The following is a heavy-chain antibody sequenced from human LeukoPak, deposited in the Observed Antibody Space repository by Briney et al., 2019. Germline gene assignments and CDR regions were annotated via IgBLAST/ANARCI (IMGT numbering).Heavy chain of an antibody. D-gene: IGHD3-16*01. J-gene: IGHJ4*02. CDR3: ARGWGGHGRSWGALDF. V-gene: IGHV3-13*01. Sequence: GGSLRLSCAASGFNFNNNDFHWVRQVAGKRLEWVAGIGTVADTFYPDSVMGRFTISRENAKNSFYLQMNSLRAGDTAVYYCARGWGGHGRSWGALDFWGQGILVTVSS. CDR1: GFNFNNND. CDR2: IGTVADT.